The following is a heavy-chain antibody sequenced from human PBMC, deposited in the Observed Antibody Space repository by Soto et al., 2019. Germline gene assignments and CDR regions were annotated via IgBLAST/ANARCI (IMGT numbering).Heavy chain of an antibody. J-gene: IGHJ4*02. D-gene: IGHD6-19*01. Sequence: QVQLVQSGAEVKKPGASVKVSCKASGYTFTSYYMHWVRQAPGQGLEWMGIINPSGGSTSYAQKFQGRVTMTRDTSTSTAYMELSSLRSEDTAVYYCASFCEKDSSGWSFDYWGQGTLVTVPS. CDR2: INPSGGST. CDR1: GYTFTSYY. CDR3: ASFCEKDSSGWSFDY. V-gene: IGHV1-46*03.